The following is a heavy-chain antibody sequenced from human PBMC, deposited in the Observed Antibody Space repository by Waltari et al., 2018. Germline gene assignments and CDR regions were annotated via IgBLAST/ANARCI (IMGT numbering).Heavy chain of an antibody. CDR3: VGWNDPINS. V-gene: IGHV3-7*01. Sequence: EAQLVQSGGGLVQPGGSLTLSWSASGFTLSRFWMPWIRQAPGQGLQWVAHIGPDGSDKYYVDSVKGRFTISRDNAENSLLLQMSSLRVEDTALYYCVGWNDPINSWGQGTLVAVSS. CDR2: IGPDGSDK. D-gene: IGHD1-1*01. J-gene: IGHJ4*02. CDR1: GFTLSRFW.